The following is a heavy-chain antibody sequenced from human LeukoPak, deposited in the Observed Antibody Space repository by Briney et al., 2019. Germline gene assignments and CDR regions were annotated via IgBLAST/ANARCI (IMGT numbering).Heavy chain of an antibody. V-gene: IGHV1-8*01. D-gene: IGHD3-22*01. CDR2: MNPNSGNT. CDR3: ARDERYDSSGYPFDC. CDR1: GYTFTSYD. Sequence: ASVKVSCKASGYTFTSYDINWVRQATGQGLEWMGWMNPNSGNTGYAQKFQGRVTMTRNTSISTAYMELSSLRSDDTAVYYCARDERYDSSGYPFDCWGQGTLVTVSS. J-gene: IGHJ4*02.